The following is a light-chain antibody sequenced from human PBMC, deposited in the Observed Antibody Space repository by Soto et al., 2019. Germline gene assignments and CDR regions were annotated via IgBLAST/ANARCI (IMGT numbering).Light chain of an antibody. V-gene: IGLV6-57*04. CDR1: SGRIASNY. Sequence: LTQPHSVSESPGKTVTISCTRSSGRIASNYVQWYQQRPGSAPTTVIYEDDQRPSGVPDRFSGSIDSSSNSASLTISGLKTEDEADYYCQSYDSANPYVVFGGGTKLTVL. CDR3: QSYDSANPYVV. J-gene: IGLJ2*01. CDR2: EDD.